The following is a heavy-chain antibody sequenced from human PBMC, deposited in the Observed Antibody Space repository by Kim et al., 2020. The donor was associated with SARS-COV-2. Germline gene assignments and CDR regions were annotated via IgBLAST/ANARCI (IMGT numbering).Heavy chain of an antibody. Sequence: GGSLRLSCAASGFTFSSYAMSWVRQAPGKGLEWVSAISGNGGSTYYADSVKGRFTISRDNSKNTLYLQMNSLRAEDTAVYYCAKGGGYSYIPQYYFDFWGQGTLVTVSS. CDR1: GFTFSSYA. J-gene: IGHJ4*02. V-gene: IGHV3-23*01. CDR3: AKGGGYSYIPQYYFDF. CDR2: ISGNGGST. D-gene: IGHD5-18*01.